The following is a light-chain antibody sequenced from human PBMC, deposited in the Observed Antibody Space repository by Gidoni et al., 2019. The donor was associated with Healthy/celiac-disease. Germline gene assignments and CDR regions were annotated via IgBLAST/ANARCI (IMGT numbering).Light chain of an antibody. CDR1: QSVSSSY. CDR2: GAS. Sequence: EIVLTQSPGTLSLSPGERATLSCRASQSVSSSYLAWYQQKPGQAPRLLIYGASSRATGIPDRFSGSGSGTDFTLTISRLETEDFAVYYCQQYGSSPPLFTFXPXTKVDIK. V-gene: IGKV3-20*01. CDR3: QQYGSSPPLFT. J-gene: IGKJ3*01.